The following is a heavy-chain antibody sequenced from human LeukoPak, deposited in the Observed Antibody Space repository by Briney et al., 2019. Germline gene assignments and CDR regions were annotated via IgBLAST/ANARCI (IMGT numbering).Heavy chain of an antibody. J-gene: IGHJ4*02. V-gene: IGHV3-74*01. CDR3: AGPMTEIDY. CDR1: GFTFSTYW. Sequence: PGRSLRLSCAASGFTFSTYWMHWVRQAPGKGLVWVSHINSDGSSTNYADSVKGRFTISRDNAKNTLYLQMNSLRAEDTAVYYCAGPMTEIDYWGQGTLVTVSS. CDR2: INSDGSST. D-gene: IGHD2-21*02.